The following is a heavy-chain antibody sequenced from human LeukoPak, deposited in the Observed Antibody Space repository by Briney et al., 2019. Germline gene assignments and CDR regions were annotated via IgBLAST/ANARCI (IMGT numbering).Heavy chain of an antibody. V-gene: IGHV3-43D*03. CDR3: AKSAGNNWSELDY. CDR2: IYWDGITT. J-gene: IGHJ4*02. CDR1: GFTFDDYA. Sequence: GGSLRLSCAASGFTFDDYAMHWVRQPPGKGLEWLSLIYWDGITTYYADSVKGRFTISRDNSKNFLYLQMNSLRAEDTALYYCAKSAGNNWSELDYWGQGTLVTVSS. D-gene: IGHD1-1*01.